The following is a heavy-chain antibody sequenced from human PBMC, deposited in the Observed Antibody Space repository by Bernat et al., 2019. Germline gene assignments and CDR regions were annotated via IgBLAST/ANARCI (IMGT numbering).Heavy chain of an antibody. J-gene: IGHJ4*02. D-gene: IGHD5-24*01. V-gene: IGHV3-23*01. CDR1: GFTFSSYA. CDR2: ISGSGGST. CDR3: AKRAYVLGSGAMATVALDY. Sequence: EVQLLESGGGLVQPGGSLRLSCAASGFTFSSYAMSWVRQAPGKGLEWVSAISGSGGSTYYADSVKGRFTISRDNSKNTLYLQMNSLRAEDTAVYYCAKRAYVLGSGAMATVALDYWGQGTLVTVSS.